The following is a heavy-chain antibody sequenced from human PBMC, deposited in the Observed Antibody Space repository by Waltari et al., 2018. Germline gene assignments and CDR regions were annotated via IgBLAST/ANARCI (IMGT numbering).Heavy chain of an antibody. D-gene: IGHD5-18*01. CDR3: ARSGYNALDI. CDR2: INHSGST. J-gene: IGHJ3*02. Sequence: QVQLQQWGAGLLKPSETLSLTCAVYGGSFSGYYWSWIRQPPGKGPEWIGEINHSGSTNSNPSLKSRVTITVATSKNQFSLKLSAVAAADTAVYYCARSGYNALDIWGQGTMVTVSS. CDR1: GGSFSGYY. V-gene: IGHV4-34*01.